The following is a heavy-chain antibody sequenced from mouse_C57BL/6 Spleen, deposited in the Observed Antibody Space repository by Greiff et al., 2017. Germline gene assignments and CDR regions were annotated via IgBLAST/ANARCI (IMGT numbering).Heavy chain of an antibody. V-gene: IGHV1-55*01. J-gene: IGHJ3*01. Sequence: QVQLQQPGAELVKPGASVKMSCKASGYTFTSYWITWVKQRPGQGLEWIGDIYPGSGSTNYNEKFKSKATLTVDTSSSTAYMQLSSLTSDDSAVYYCARGGIYYGNYDWFAYWGQGTLVTVSA. CDR1: GYTFTSYW. CDR3: ARGGIYYGNYDWFAY. CDR2: IYPGSGST. D-gene: IGHD2-1*01.